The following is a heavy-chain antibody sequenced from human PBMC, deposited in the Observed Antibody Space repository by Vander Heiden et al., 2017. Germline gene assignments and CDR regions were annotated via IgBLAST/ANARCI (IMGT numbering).Heavy chain of an antibody. J-gene: IGHJ6*02. CDR2: ITFDGTSK. V-gene: IGHV3-30*18. Sequence: QVQLVESGGGVVQPGRSLTLPCAASGFTFSSYGMPWVRQFPGKGLEWVAVITFDGTSKYHADSVEGRFTISRDNSKNTLYLQMNSLRIEDTAVYYCANSQGYYYGMDVWGQGTTVTVSS. CDR1: GFTFSSYG. CDR3: ANSQGYYYGMDV.